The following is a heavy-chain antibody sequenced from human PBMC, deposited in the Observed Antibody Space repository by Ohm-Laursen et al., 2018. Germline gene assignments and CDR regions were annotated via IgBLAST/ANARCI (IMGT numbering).Heavy chain of an antibody. CDR2: IYYTGTT. D-gene: IGHD1-26*01. Sequence: SDTLSLTCTVSGGSISGSYWSWIRQPPGKGLEWIGYIYYTGTTNYNPSLKSRVTISVDTSKNQFSLKLSSVTAADTAVYYCARQGNFYYEAQDYWGRGTLVTVSS. CDR1: GGSISGSY. V-gene: IGHV4-59*08. CDR3: ARQGNFYYEAQDY. J-gene: IGHJ2*01.